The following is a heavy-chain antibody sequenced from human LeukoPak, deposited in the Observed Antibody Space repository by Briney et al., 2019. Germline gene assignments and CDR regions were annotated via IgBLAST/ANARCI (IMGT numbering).Heavy chain of an antibody. CDR1: GFTFDDYA. D-gene: IGHD3-16*01. CDR3: AKDARLGGFDI. J-gene: IGHJ3*02. V-gene: IGHV3-9*01. Sequence: GRSLRLSCAASGFTFDDYAMHWVRQAPGKGLEWVSGISWNSGSIGYAASVKGRFTISRDNAKNSLYLQMNSLRAEDTALHYCAKDARLGGFDIWGQGTMVTVSS. CDR2: ISWNSGSI.